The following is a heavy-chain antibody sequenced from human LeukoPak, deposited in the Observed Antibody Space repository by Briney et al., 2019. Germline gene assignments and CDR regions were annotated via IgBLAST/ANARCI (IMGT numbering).Heavy chain of an antibody. CDR3: ACRDGYNSYY. CDR2: ISSSYI. V-gene: IGHV3-21*01. D-gene: IGHD5-24*01. J-gene: IGHJ4*02. CDR1: GFTFSSYS. Sequence: GGSLRLSCAASGFTFSSYSMNWVRQAPGKGLEWVSSISSSYIYYADSVKGRFTISRDNAKNSLYLQMNSLRAEDTAVYYCACRDGYNSYYWGQGTLVTVSS.